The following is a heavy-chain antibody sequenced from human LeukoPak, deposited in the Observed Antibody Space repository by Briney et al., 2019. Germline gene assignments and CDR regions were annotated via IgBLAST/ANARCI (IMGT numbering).Heavy chain of an antibody. D-gene: IGHD3-22*01. Sequence: KPSETLSLTCTVSGGSVSSGSYYWSWIRQPPGKGLEWIGHIYYSGSTKYNPSLKSRVTISVDTSKKQFSLKLSSVTAADTAVYYCARDNSGSYYDSSGNFDYWGQGTLVTVSS. CDR3: ARDNSGSYYDSSGNFDY. CDR2: IYYSGST. V-gene: IGHV4-61*01. J-gene: IGHJ4*02. CDR1: GGSVSSGSYY.